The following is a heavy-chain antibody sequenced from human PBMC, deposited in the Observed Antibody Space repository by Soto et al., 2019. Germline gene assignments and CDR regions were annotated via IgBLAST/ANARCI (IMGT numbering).Heavy chain of an antibody. Sequence: SETLSLTCTVSGGSVSSGSYQWSWIRHPPGKGLEWIGYIHVSGSTNDNPSLKGRVTMSIDTSKNQFSLKLSSVTAADTAVYYCARDGHGMDVWGQGTKVTVSS. V-gene: IGHV4-61*01. J-gene: IGHJ6*02. CDR2: IHVSGST. CDR1: GGSVSSGSYQ. CDR3: ARDGHGMDV.